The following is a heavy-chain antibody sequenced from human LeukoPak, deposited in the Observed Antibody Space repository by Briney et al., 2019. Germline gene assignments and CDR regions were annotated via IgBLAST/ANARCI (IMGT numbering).Heavy chain of an antibody. CDR3: ARTSSGYYPFDY. D-gene: IGHD3-22*01. CDR1: GGSISSGDYY. V-gene: IGHV4-30-4*01. Sequence: SQTLSLTCTVSGGSISSGDYYWSWIRQPPGKGLEWIGYIYYSGSTYYNPSLKSRVTISVDTSKNQFSLKLNSVTAADAAVYYCARTSSGYYPFDYWGQGTLVTVSS. J-gene: IGHJ4*02. CDR2: IYYSGST.